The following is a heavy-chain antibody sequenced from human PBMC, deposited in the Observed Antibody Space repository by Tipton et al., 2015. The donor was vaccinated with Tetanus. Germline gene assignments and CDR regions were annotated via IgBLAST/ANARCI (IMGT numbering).Heavy chain of an antibody. CDR3: AKGRTVVGVGRRNNSWFDP. Sequence: GSLRLSCAASGFTFSSYAMNWVRQSPLRGLEWASGISGSGDETHYADSVKGRFTISRDNSMNSVYLQMNSLRADDTALYYCAKGRTVVGVGRRNNSWFDPWGQGTLVTVSS. D-gene: IGHD2-8*01. CDR2: ISGSGDET. J-gene: IGHJ5*02. V-gene: IGHV3-23*01. CDR1: GFTFSSYA.